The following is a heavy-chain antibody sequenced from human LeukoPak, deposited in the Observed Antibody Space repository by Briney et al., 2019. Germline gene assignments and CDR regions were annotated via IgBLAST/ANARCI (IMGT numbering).Heavy chain of an antibody. CDR3: ARDHRYAFDN. CDR2: IGISSGNT. Sequence: GGSLRLSCAASGFTVSSNYMNWVRQAPGKGLEWISYIGISSGNTKYADSVKGRFTISRDKARNSLYLQMNSLRVEDTAVYYCARDHRYAFDNWGHGTLVTVSS. V-gene: IGHV3-11*06. D-gene: IGHD5-12*01. CDR1: GFTVSSNY. J-gene: IGHJ4*01.